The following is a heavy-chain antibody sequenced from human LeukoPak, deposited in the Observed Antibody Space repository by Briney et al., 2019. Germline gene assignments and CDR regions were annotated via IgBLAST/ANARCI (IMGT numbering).Heavy chain of an antibody. CDR2: IYYSGST. J-gene: IGHJ5*02. D-gene: IGHD3-3*01. CDR3: ARRSGYSPNWFDP. Sequence: NPSETLSLTCTVSGGSISSGGYYWSWIRQHPGKGLEWIGYIYYSGSTNYNPSLKSRVTMSVDTSKNQFSLKLTSVTAADTAVYYCARRSGYSPNWFDPWGQGTLVTVSS. V-gene: IGHV4-61*08. CDR1: GGSISSGGYY.